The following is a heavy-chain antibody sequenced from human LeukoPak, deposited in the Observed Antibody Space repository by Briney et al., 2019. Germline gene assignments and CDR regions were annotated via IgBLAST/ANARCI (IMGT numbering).Heavy chain of an antibody. CDR3: ARLGTHDAFDI. CDR2: IYYSGST. Sequence: SETLSLTCTVSGGSISSYYWSWIRQPPGKALEWIGYIYYSGSTNYNPSLNSRVTISVDTSKNQFSLKLSSVTAADTAVYYCARLGTHDAFDIWGQGTMVTVSS. CDR1: GGSISSYY. V-gene: IGHV4-59*08. J-gene: IGHJ3*02.